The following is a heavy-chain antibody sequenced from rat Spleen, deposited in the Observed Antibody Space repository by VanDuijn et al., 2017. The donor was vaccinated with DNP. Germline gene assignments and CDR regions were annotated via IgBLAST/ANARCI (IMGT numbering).Heavy chain of an antibody. D-gene: IGHD1-11*01. Sequence: EVQLVESGGGIVQPGRSLKLSCAASGFTFSDNYVAWVRQAPTKGLEWVASISNDGGGTYYRDSVKGRFTVSRDDAKTSLFLQMDSLRSDDTATYYCSTGQGGPDFWGQGVMVTVSS. CDR3: STGQGGPDF. CDR2: ISNDGGGT. V-gene: IGHV5-20*01. J-gene: IGHJ2*01. CDR1: GFTFSDNY.